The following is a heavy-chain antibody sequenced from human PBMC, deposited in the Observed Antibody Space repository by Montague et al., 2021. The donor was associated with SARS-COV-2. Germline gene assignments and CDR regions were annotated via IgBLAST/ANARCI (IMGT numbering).Heavy chain of an antibody. V-gene: IGHV4-34*01. J-gene: IGHJ3*02. D-gene: IGHD3-3*01. CDR2: VNHSGST. Sequence: SETLSLTCAVYGGSFSGYYWSWIRQPPGKGPEWIGEVNHSGSTNYNPSLKSRVTISVDTSKNKFSLKMNSVSAADTAVYYCARGQVTIFGVLIMLPAAGALDIWGRGTMVSVSS. CDR3: ARGQVTIFGVLIMLPAAGALDI. CDR1: GGSFSGYY.